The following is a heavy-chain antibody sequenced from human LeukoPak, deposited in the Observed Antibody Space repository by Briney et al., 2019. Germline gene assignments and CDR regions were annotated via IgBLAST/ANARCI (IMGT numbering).Heavy chain of an antibody. J-gene: IGHJ5*02. V-gene: IGHV4-39*07. CDR1: GGSISSSSYY. CDR3: ARDSRVRGSPLLPGWFDP. CDR2: IYYSGST. D-gene: IGHD3-10*01. Sequence: SETLSLTCTVSGGSISSSSYYWGWIRQPPGKGLEWIGSIYYSGSTYYNPSLKSRVTISVDTSKNQFSLKLSSVTAADTAVYYCARDSRVRGSPLLPGWFDPWGQGTLVTVSS.